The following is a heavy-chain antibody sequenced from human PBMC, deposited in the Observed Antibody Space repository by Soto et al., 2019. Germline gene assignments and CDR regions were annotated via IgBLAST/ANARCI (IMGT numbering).Heavy chain of an antibody. Sequence: PSETLSLTCTVSGGSISSSSYYWGWIRQPPGKGLEWIGSIYYSGSTYYNPSLKSRVTISVDTSKNQFSPKLSSVTAADTAVYYCARHRVGATIYLYYFDYWGQGTLVTVSS. CDR1: GGSISSSSYY. V-gene: IGHV4-39*01. CDR3: ARHRVGATIYLYYFDY. J-gene: IGHJ4*02. D-gene: IGHD1-26*01. CDR2: IYYSGST.